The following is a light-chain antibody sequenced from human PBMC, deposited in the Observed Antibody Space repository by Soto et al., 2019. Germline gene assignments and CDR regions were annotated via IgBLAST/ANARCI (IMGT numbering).Light chain of an antibody. CDR2: DAS. Sequence: EIVLTQSPATLSLSPGERATLSCRASQSVGSWLAWYQQKPGQAPRLLIYDASNRATAIPARFRGSGSGTDFTLTISSLEPEDFAIYYCQQRVDWLTFGGGTKVEIK. CDR3: QQRVDWLT. CDR1: QSVGSW. J-gene: IGKJ4*01. V-gene: IGKV3-11*01.